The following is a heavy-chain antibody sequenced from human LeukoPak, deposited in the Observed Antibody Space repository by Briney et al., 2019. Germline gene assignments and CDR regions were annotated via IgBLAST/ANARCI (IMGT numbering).Heavy chain of an antibody. CDR1: GGTFSSYA. J-gene: IGHJ6*02. CDR2: IIPIFGIA. D-gene: IGHD6-6*01. Sequence: ASVKVSCKASGGTFSSYAISWVRRAPGQGLEWMGRIIPIFGIANYAQKFQGRVTITADKSTSTAYMELSSLRSEDTAVYYCARDGGSSYYYYGMDVWGQGTTVTVSS. CDR3: ARDGGSSYYYYGMDV. V-gene: IGHV1-69*04.